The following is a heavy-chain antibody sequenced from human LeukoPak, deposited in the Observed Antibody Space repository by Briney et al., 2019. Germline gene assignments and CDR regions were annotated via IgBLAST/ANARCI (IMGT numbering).Heavy chain of an antibody. V-gene: IGHV3-23*01. CDR1: GFTFSTYA. CDR3: AKDVRVGGGGMDV. CDR2: ISDSGGNT. J-gene: IGHJ6*02. D-gene: IGHD1-26*01. Sequence: PGGSLRLSCAASGFTFSTYAMTWVRQAPGKGLEWVSLISDSGGNTYYADSVKGRFTISRDNSKNTLSLQMSSLRAEDTAVYYCAKDVRVGGGGMDVWGQGTPVTVSS.